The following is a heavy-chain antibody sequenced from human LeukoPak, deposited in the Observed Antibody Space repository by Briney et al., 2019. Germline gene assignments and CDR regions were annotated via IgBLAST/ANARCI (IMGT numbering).Heavy chain of an antibody. CDR3: ARQEDSSGYYYYY. V-gene: IGHV1-2*04. CDR2: INPNSGGT. J-gene: IGHJ4*02. D-gene: IGHD3-22*01. CDR1: GYTFTGYY. Sequence: GASVKVSCKASGYTFTGYYLHWVRQAPGQGLEWMRWINPNSGGTNYAQKFQGWVIMTRDTSISTAYMELSRLRSEDTAVYFCARQEDSSGYYYYYWGQGTLVTVSS.